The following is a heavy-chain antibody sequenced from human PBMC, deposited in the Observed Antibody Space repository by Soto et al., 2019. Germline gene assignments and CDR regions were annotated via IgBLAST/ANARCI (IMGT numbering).Heavy chain of an antibody. CDR3: AKGGGSARDFDY. V-gene: IGHV3-30*18. J-gene: IGHJ4*02. D-gene: IGHD1-26*01. Sequence: PGGSLRLSCTGSGFTFGNYGMHWVHQAPGKGLEWVASTPYDGNNKYYADSLKGRFTISRDNSKKMVYLQMTSLGPEDTAVYYCAKGGGSARDFDYWGQGAMVTVSS. CDR1: GFTFGNYG. CDR2: TPYDGNNK.